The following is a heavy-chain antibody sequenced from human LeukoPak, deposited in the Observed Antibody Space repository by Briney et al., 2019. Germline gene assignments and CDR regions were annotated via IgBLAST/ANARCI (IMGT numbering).Heavy chain of an antibody. J-gene: IGHJ4*02. D-gene: IGHD2-15*01. Sequence: GGSLRLSCAASGFTFSTCAMSWVRQAPGKGLEWVAGISDGGSHTYYADSVKGRFTISRDNSKNTLSLQMNSPRADDTAVYYCAKEKKSGGWPLDYWGQGALVTVSS. V-gene: IGHV3-23*01. CDR1: GFTFSTCA. CDR2: ISDGGSHT. CDR3: AKEKKSGGWPLDY.